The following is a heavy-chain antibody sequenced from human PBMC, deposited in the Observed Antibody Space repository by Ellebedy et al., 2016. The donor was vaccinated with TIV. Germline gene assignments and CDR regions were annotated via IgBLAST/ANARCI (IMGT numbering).Heavy chain of an antibody. CDR3: ARRDLTGSGYYYGMNV. Sequence: AASVKVSCKASGGTFSSFSFYWVRQAPGQGLEWMGGNIPIFGTPNYAQKFQGRATITADESTGTAFMELTSLRSEETAVYYCARRDLTGSGYYYGMNVWGQGTTVTVSS. CDR2: NIPIFGTP. D-gene: IGHD3-9*01. V-gene: IGHV1-69*13. J-gene: IGHJ6*02. CDR1: GGTFSSFS.